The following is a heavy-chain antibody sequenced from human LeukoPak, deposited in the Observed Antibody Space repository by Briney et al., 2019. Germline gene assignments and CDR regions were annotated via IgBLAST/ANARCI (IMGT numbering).Heavy chain of an antibody. V-gene: IGHV3-30-3*01. Sequence: GGSLRLSCAASGFTFSSYAMHWVRQAPGKGLEWVAVISYDGSNKYYADSVKGRFTISRDNSKNTLYLQMNSLRAEDTAVYYCARDSQSYLVDPWGQGTLVTVSS. CDR2: ISYDGSNK. D-gene: IGHD3-16*02. J-gene: IGHJ5*02. CDR3: ARDSQSYLVDP. CDR1: GFTFSSYA.